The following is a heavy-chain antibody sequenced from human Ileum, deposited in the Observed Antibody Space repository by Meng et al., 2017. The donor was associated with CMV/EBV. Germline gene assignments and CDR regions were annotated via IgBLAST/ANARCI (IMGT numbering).Heavy chain of an antibody. Sequence: YIHWVRQAPGQGLEWMGLLNPADGATSYAQKFQGRVTMTRDTSTRTVYMELSSLRSDDTAVYYCAKDGAVVVVANLNRVKYHGLDVWGQGTTVTVSS. CDR1: Y. CDR2: LNPADGAT. V-gene: IGHV1-46*01. D-gene: IGHD2-2*01. CDR3: AKDGAVVVVANLNRVKYHGLDV. J-gene: IGHJ6*02.